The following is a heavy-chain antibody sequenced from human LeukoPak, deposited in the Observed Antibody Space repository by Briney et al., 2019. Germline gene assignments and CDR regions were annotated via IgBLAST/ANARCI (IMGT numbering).Heavy chain of an antibody. CDR2: ISAYNGNT. CDR3: AREVTRYDILTGYYTTRFDY. D-gene: IGHD3-9*01. Sequence: ASVKVSCKASGYTFTSYGISWVRQAPGQGLEWMGWISAYNGNTNYAQKLQGRVTMTTDTSTSTAYMELRSLRSDDTAVYYCAREVTRYDILTGYYTTRFDYWGQGTLVTVSS. J-gene: IGHJ4*02. CDR1: GYTFTSYG. V-gene: IGHV1-18*01.